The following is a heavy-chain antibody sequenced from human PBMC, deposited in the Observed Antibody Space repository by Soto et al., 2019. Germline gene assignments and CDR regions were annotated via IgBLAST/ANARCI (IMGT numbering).Heavy chain of an antibody. D-gene: IGHD2-21*02. Sequence: QVQLVQSGAEVKKPGSSVKVSCKASGGTFSSYAISWVRQAPGQGLEWMGGIIPIFGTADYAQKFQGRVRSAADESTSTVYMELSSLRSEDTAVYYCASPCGGDCYSRSPPYYYYGMDVWGPGTTVTVSS. CDR2: IIPIFGTA. V-gene: IGHV1-69*12. CDR3: ASPCGGDCYSRSPPYYYYGMDV. CDR1: GGTFSSYA. J-gene: IGHJ6*02.